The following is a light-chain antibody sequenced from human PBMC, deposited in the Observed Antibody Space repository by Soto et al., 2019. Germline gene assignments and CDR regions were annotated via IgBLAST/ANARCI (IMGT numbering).Light chain of an antibody. CDR2: GNR. Sequence: QCVLTQPPAVSGATGQRVIISRTGSNSNLGAGYDVHWYQQLPGAARKLVIFGNRHRHSGVPERFSGSKSGTSASLAITGLQAEDEADYYCQAYDYSLTAFVFGGGTKVTVL. V-gene: IGLV1-40*01. CDR1: NSNLGAGYD. CDR3: QAYDYSLTAFV. J-gene: IGLJ3*02.